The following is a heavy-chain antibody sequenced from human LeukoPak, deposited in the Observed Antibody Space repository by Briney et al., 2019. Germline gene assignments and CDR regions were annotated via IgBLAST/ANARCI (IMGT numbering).Heavy chain of an antibody. V-gene: IGHV1-8*01. D-gene: IGHD3-3*01. Sequence: ASVKVSRKASGYTFTSYDINWVRQATGQGLEWMGWMNPNSGNTGYAQKFQGRVTMTRNTSISTAYMELSSLRSEDTAVYYCARYLKEWLSETYYLDYWGQGTLVTVSS. CDR2: MNPNSGNT. CDR3: ARYLKEWLSETYYLDY. CDR1: GYTFTSYD. J-gene: IGHJ4*02.